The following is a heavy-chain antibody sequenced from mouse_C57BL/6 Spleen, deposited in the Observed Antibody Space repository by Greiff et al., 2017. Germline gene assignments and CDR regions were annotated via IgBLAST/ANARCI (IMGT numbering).Heavy chain of an antibody. V-gene: IGHV3-6*01. CDR2: ISYGGSN. J-gene: IGHJ1*03. CDR1: GYSITSCYY. CDR3: ARAGSSYSDWYCEV. Sequence: EVQLQQSGPGLVKPSQSLSLTCSVTGYSITSCYYWNWSRQLPGNKLEGVGYISYGGSNNYNPFLKNRISITRDTSKNKCFLKLKSLTTEDTATYYCARAGSSYSDWYCEVRGTGTTVTVSS. D-gene: IGHD1-1*01.